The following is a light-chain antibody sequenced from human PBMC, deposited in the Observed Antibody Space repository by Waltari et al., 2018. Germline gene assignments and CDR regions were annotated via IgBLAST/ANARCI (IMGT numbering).Light chain of an antibody. V-gene: IGLV2-14*03. CDR3: SSYTSSNTIL. Sequence: QSGLTSPRSQPPSPGHSITISITATSHDVGRDNYVTWYTHHPGKAPKVMIYDVTKRPSGVSNRFSGSKSGNTASLIISGLQAEDEADYYCSSYTSSNTILFGGGTKLTVL. J-gene: IGLJ2*01. CDR1: SHDVGRDNY. CDR2: DVT.